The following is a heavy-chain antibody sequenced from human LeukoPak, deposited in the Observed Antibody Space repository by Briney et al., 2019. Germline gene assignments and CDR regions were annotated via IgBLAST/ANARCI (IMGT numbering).Heavy chain of an antibody. Sequence: ASVKVSCKASGFTFTSSAVQWVRQARGQRLEWIGWIVVGSGNTNYAQKFQERVTITRDMSTSTAYMELSSLRSEDTAVYYCAVPPYDFWSGEYDAFDIWGQGTMVTVSS. D-gene: IGHD3-3*01. J-gene: IGHJ3*02. CDR2: IVVGSGNT. CDR1: GFTFTSSA. V-gene: IGHV1-58*01. CDR3: AVPPYDFWSGEYDAFDI.